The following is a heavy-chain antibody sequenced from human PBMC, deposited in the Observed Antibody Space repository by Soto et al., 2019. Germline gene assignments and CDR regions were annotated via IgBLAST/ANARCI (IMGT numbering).Heavy chain of an antibody. CDR2: IGGQPNTDAT. V-gene: IGHV3-73*02. Sequence: EVQVVESGGGVVQPGGSLKLSCVGSGFIFRDASMHWVRQASGRGLEWIGRIGGQPNTDATAYAASVKGRFTISRDDSKNTAYLQMNSLKTEDTALYYCTFYGSERYTLDSWGQGTLVTVSS. CDR1: GFIFRDAS. CDR3: TFYGSERYTLDS. D-gene: IGHD3-10*01. J-gene: IGHJ4*02.